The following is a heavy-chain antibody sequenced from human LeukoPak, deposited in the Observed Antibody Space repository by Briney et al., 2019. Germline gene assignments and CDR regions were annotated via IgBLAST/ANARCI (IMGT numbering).Heavy chain of an antibody. CDR3: ARAPGYCSSTSCYSGRDYYYYMDV. CDR2: INPNSGGT. Sequence: GASVKVSCKASGYTFTSYYMHWVRQAPGQGLEWMGWINPNSGGTNYAQKFQGRVTMTRDTSISTAYMELSRLRSDDTAVYYCARAPGYCSSTSCYSGRDYYYYMDVWGKGTTVTVSS. V-gene: IGHV1-2*02. J-gene: IGHJ6*03. CDR1: GYTFTSYY. D-gene: IGHD2-2*02.